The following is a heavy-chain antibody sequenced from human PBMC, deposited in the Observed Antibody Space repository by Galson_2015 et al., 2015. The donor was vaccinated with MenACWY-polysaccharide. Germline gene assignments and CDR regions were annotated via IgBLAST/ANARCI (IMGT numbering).Heavy chain of an antibody. V-gene: IGHV3-23*01. CDR2: IRSRGTNK. D-gene: IGHD3-3*01. Sequence: SVRLSCAASGFTFTSYAMSWVRQAPGKGLEWVSAIRSRGTNKYYEDCVKGRFTISITNPKNTLYLQMISLRAENTAGYYCAKDSTDFWSVALFFDHWGQGTLVTVSS. CDR1: GFTFTSYA. J-gene: IGHJ5*02. CDR3: AKDSTDFWSVALFFDH.